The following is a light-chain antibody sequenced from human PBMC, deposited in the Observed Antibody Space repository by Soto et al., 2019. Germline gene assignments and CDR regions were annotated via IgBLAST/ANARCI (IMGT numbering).Light chain of an antibody. CDR1: QSVLYSSNNKNY. V-gene: IGKV4-1*01. J-gene: IGKJ2*01. Sequence: DIVLTQSPDSLAVSLGERATINCKSSQSVLYSSNNKNYLAGYQQKPGQPPKLLIYWASTRESGVPDRFSGSGSGTDFTLTISSLHAEYVAVYYCQQYYGTPLTFGQGTKLEIK. CDR2: WAS. CDR3: QQYYGTPLT.